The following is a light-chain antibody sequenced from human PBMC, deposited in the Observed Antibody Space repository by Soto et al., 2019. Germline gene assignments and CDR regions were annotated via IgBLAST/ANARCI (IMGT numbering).Light chain of an antibody. J-gene: IGKJ1*01. Sequence: DIQMTQSPSTLSASVGDRDTITCRASQSISSWLAWYQQKPGKVPKPLIYKASSLESGVPSRFSGSGSGTEFTLTISSLQPDDFATYYCQQYHSFSRTFGPGTKVEIK. CDR1: QSISSW. V-gene: IGKV1-5*03. CDR3: QQYHSFSRT. CDR2: KAS.